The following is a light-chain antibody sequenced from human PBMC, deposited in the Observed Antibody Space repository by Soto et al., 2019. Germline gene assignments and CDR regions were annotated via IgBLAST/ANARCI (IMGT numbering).Light chain of an antibody. CDR1: QSISTY. J-gene: IGKJ4*01. CDR2: AAS. Sequence: EIVMTQSPATLSVSPGERATLSCRASQSISTYLAWYQQKPGQAPRLLISAASTRATGIPARFSGSGSGTELTLTISSLQSEDFAVYYCQQYNNWPALTFGGGTKVEIK. CDR3: QQYNNWPALT. V-gene: IGKV3-15*01.